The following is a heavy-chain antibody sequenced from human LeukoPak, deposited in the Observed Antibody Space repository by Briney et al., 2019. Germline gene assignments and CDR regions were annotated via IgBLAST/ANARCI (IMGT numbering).Heavy chain of an antibody. CDR3: ARDRSGSNYYYMDV. Sequence: GASLKVSCKASGGTFSSYAISWVRQAPGQGLEWMGGIIPIFGTANYAQKFQGRVTITTDESTSTAYMELSSLRSEDTAVYYCARDRSGSNYYYMDVWGKGTTVTVSS. CDR1: GGTFSSYA. J-gene: IGHJ6*03. CDR2: IIPIFGTA. V-gene: IGHV1-69*05. D-gene: IGHD6-6*01.